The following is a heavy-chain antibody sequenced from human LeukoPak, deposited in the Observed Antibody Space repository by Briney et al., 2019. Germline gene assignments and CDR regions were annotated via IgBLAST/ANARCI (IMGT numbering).Heavy chain of an antibody. V-gene: IGHV3-23*01. CDR1: GFTFSSYA. D-gene: IGHD3-3*01. CDR2: ISSSGGST. J-gene: IGHJ6*02. Sequence: GGSLRLSCAASGFTFSSYAMSWVRQAPGKGLEWVSAISSSGGSTYHADSVKGRFTISRDNPKNTLYLQMNSLRAEDTAVYYCAKGGFWSGRYYYGMDVWGQGTTVTVSS. CDR3: AKGGFWSGRYYYGMDV.